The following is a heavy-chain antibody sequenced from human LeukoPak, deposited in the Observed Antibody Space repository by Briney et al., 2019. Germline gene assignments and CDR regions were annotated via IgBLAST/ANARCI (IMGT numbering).Heavy chain of an antibody. CDR1: GHTFTDYY. CDR3: TRGLSIATRPAYYFDF. CDR2: INPNSGGT. V-gene: IGHV1-2*02. J-gene: IGHJ4*02. Sequence: GASVKLSCKASGHTFTDYYMPWVRQAPGQGFEWMGWINPNSGGTNYAQKFQGRVTMTRDTSISTAYMELTSLRSDDTAVYYCTRGLSIATRPAYYFDFWGQGTLVTVSS. D-gene: IGHD6-6*01.